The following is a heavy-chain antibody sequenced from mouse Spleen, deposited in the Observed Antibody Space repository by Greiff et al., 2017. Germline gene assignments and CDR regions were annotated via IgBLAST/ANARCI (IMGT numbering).Heavy chain of an antibody. D-gene: IGHD1-2*01. V-gene: IGHV1-64*01. J-gene: IGHJ4*01. CDR2: IHPNSGST. CDR1: GYTFTSYW. CDR3: ARDSITTATPYAMDY. Sequence: QVQLQQSGAELVKPGASVKLSCKASGYTFTSYWMHWVKQRPGQGLEWIGMIHPNSGSTNYNEKFKSKATLTVDKSSSTAYMQLSSLTSEDSAVYYCARDSITTATPYAMDYWGQGTSVTVSS.